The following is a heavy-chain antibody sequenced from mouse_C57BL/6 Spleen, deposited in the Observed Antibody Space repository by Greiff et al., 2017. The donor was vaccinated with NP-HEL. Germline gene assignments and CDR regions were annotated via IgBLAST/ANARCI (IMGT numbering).Heavy chain of an antibody. V-gene: IGHV1-64*01. CDR2: IHPNSGST. CDR3: ARCGDYDDVDG. D-gene: IGHD2-4*01. CDR1: GYTFTSYW. J-gene: IGHJ2*01. Sequence: VQLQQPGAELVKPGASVKLSCKASGYTFTSYWMHWVKQRPGQGLEWIGMIHPNSGSTNYNEKFKSKATLTVDKSSSTAYMQLSSLTSEDSAVYYCARCGDYDDVDGWGQGTTLTVSS.